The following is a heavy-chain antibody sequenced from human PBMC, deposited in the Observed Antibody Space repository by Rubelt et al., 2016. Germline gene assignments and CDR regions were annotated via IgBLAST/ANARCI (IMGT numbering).Heavy chain of an antibody. CDR1: GFTFSSYS. V-gene: IGHV3-48*02. Sequence: EVQLVESGGGLVQPGGSLRLSCAASGFTFSSYSMNWVRQAPGKGLEWISYITSSSGAIHYVDSVKGRFTISRDNAKGSRYLQMNSLRDEDTAVYYCARGLSSSDDYWGQGTLVTVSS. J-gene: IGHJ4*02. CDR2: ITSSSGAI. CDR3: ARGLSSSDDY. D-gene: IGHD6-6*01.